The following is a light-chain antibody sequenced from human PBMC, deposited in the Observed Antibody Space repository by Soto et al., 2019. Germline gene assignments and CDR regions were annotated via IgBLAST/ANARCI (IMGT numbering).Light chain of an antibody. CDR3: QQRSNWPIT. CDR2: DAS. Sequence: EIVMTQSPATLSVSPGERATLSCRASQSVSSYLAWYQQKPGQAPRLPIYDASNRATGIPARFSGSGSGTDFTLTIGSLEPEDFAVYYCQQRSNWPITFGQGTRLEIK. V-gene: IGKV3-11*01. J-gene: IGKJ5*01. CDR1: QSVSSY.